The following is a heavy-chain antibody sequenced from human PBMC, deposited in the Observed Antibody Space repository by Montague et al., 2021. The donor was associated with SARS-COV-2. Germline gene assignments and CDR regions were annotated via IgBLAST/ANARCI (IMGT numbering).Heavy chain of an antibody. D-gene: IGHD2-2*01. CDR1: GDAIISGDYY. V-gene: IGHV4-61*08. Sequence: SETLSLTCTVSGDAIISGDYYWTWVRQPPGKGLEWIGEINHSGSTNYNPSLKSRVTISVDTSKNQFSLKLSSVTAAGTAVYYCTREGYQVLWSDYCYYGMDVWGQGTTVTVSS. J-gene: IGHJ6*02. CDR2: INHSGST. CDR3: TREGYQVLWSDYCYYGMDV.